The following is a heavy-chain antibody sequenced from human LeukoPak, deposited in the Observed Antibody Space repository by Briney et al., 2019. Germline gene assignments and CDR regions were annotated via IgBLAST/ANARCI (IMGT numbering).Heavy chain of an antibody. CDR1: GISLSRYW. J-gene: IGHJ4*02. Sequence: PGGSLRLSCAASGISLSRYWMSWVRQAPGEGLEWVANIKEDESEKDYVDSVKGRFTISRDNAKNSLYLQMNSLRAEDTAVYYCARDRVVYDYWGQGTLVTVSS. D-gene: IGHD2-2*01. CDR2: IKEDESEK. CDR3: ARDRVVYDY. V-gene: IGHV3-7*01.